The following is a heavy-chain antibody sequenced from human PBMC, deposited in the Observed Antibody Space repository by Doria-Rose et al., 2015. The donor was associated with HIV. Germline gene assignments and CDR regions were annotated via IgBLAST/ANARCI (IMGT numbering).Heavy chain of an antibody. CDR1: YG. CDR3: ARDYRGELAIDY. V-gene: IGHV3-33*01. Sequence: YGIHWVRQAPGKGLEWVAFIWYDGSNEFYADSVKGRFTVSRDNSKNTLYLQMNSLRADDTALYYCARDYRGELAIDYWGQGTLVTVSS. J-gene: IGHJ4*02. CDR2: IWYDGSNE. D-gene: IGHD1-26*01.